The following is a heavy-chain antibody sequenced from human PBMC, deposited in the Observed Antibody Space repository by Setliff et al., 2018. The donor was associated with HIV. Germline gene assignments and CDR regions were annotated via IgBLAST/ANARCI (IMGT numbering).Heavy chain of an antibody. Sequence: ASVKVSCKASGYSFTGYYMHWVRKAPGQGLEWMGWINPNSGDIKYAQKFQGRVTMTTDTSTSTAYMDLRSLRSDDTAVYYCAKCSEMLGTPATSSGYYCGWFDPWGQGTLVTVSS. CDR1: GYSFTGYY. CDR2: INPNSGDI. J-gene: IGHJ5*02. CDR3: AKCSEMLGTPATSSGYYCGWFDP. V-gene: IGHV1-2*02. D-gene: IGHD3-22*01.